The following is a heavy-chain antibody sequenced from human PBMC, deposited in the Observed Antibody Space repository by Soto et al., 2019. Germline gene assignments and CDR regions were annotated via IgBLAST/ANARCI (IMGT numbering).Heavy chain of an antibody. V-gene: IGHV1-18*04. CDR1: GYTFTSYG. J-gene: IGHJ4*02. CDR3: ARWGSYCTNGVCYRNYYGSGSYYQF. D-gene: IGHD2-8*01. Sequence: ASVKVSCKASGYTFTSYGISWVRQAPGQGLEWMGWISAYNGNTNYAQKLQGRVTMTTDTSTSTAYMELRSLRSDDTAVYYCARWGSYCTNGVCYRNYYGSGSYYQFWGQGTLVIVSS. CDR2: ISAYNGNT.